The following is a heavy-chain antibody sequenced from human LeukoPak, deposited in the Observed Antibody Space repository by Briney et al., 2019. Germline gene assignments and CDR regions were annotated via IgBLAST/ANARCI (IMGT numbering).Heavy chain of an antibody. J-gene: IGHJ4*02. V-gene: IGHV3-48*01. Sequence: GGSLRLSCTASGFTFSSYSMNWVRQAPGKGLEWVSYISSSSSTIYYADSVKGRFTISRDNAKNSLYLQMNSLRAEDTAVYYCARNYRIDYWGQGTLVTVSS. CDR2: ISSSSSTI. CDR1: GFTFSSYS. D-gene: IGHD4-11*01. CDR3: ARNYRIDY.